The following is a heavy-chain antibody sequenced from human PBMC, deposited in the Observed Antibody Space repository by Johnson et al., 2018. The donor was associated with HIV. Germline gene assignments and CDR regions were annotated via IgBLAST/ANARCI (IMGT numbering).Heavy chain of an antibody. CDR3: AGGNSGWYGIDAFDI. CDR1: GFTFSSYG. Sequence: QVQLVEYGGGVVQPGRSLRLSCAASGFTFSSYGMHWVRQAPGKGLEWVAVISYDGSDKYYADSVKGRFTISRDNSKNTLSLQMNSLRAEDTAVYYCAGGNSGWYGIDAFDIWGQGTMVTVSS. CDR2: ISYDGSDK. J-gene: IGHJ3*02. D-gene: IGHD6-19*01. V-gene: IGHV3-30*03.